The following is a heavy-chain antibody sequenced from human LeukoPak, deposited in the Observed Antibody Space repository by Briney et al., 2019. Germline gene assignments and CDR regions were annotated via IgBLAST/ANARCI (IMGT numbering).Heavy chain of an antibody. Sequence: RASVKVSCKVSGYTLTELSMHWVRQAPGKGLEWMGGFDPEDGETIYAQKFQGRVTMTEDTSTDTAYMELSSLRSEDTAVYYCATDLSYYYDSSGLNWGQGTLVTVSS. CDR2: FDPEDGET. V-gene: IGHV1-24*01. J-gene: IGHJ4*02. CDR3: ATDLSYYYDSSGLN. D-gene: IGHD3-22*01. CDR1: GYTLTELS.